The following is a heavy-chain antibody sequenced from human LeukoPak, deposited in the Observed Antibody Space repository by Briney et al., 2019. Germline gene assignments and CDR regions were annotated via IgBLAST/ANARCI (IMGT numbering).Heavy chain of an antibody. CDR2: INPNSGGT. CDR3: ARAVLLWFGELSSMDV. Sequence: ASVTVSCKASGYTFTGYCMHWVRQAPGQGLEWMGWINPNSGGTNYAQKFQGRVTMTRDTSISTAYMELSRLRSDDTAVYYCARAVLLWFGELSSMDVWGKGTTVTVSS. CDR1: GYTFTGYC. V-gene: IGHV1-2*02. D-gene: IGHD3-10*01. J-gene: IGHJ6*03.